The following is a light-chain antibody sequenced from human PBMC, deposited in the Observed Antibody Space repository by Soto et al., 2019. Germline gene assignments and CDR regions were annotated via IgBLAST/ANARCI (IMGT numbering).Light chain of an antibody. V-gene: IGKV3-20*01. Sequence: EIVLTQSPGTLSLSPGERVTLSCRASQSVSSTYLAWYQQKPGQAPRLLIYGASSRATGIPDRFSGSGSGTGFTLTISRLEPEDFPVYFCQQYGGSPRTFGQRTRLETK. CDR3: QQYGGSPRT. CDR2: GAS. CDR1: QSVSSTY. J-gene: IGKJ5*01.